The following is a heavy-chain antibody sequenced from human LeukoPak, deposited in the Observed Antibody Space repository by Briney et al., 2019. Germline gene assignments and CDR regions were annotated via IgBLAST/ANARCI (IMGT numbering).Heavy chain of an antibody. CDR3: ARAVNYYDSSGYPDPDAFDI. J-gene: IGHJ3*02. CDR1: GGSISSYY. V-gene: IGHV4-4*07. CDR2: IYTSGST. Sequence: SETLSLTCTVSGGSISSYYWSWIRQPAGKGLEWSGRIYTSGSTNYNPSLKSRVTMSVDTSKNQFSLKLSSVTAADTAVYYCARAVNYYDSSGYPDPDAFDIWGQGTMVTVSS. D-gene: IGHD3-22*01.